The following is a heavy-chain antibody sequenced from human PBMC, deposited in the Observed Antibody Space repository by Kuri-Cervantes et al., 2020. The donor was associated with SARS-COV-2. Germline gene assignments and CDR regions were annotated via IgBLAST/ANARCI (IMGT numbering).Heavy chain of an antibody. V-gene: IGHV4-59*08. CDR2: IYYSGST. J-gene: IGHJ1*01. D-gene: IGHD2-2*01. CDR1: GGSISSYY. CDR3: ARHRPTSGYFQH. Sequence: GSLRLSCTVSGGSISSYYWSWVRQPPGKGLEWIGYIYYSGSTNYNPSLKSRVTISVDTSKTQFSLKLSSVTAADTAVYYCARHRPTSGYFQHWGQGTLVTVSS.